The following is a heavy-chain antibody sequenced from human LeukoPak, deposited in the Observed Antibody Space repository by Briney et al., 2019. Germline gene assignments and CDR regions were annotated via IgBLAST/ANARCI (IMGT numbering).Heavy chain of an antibody. CDR1: GGSIRSSSYY. J-gene: IGHJ4*02. D-gene: IGHD3-10*01. CDR2: VYSSGRT. CDR3: ARDTWFGAGRTFDY. Sequence: SETLSLTCTVSGGSIRSSSYYWGWIRQPPGKGLEWIGSVYSSGRTYYNPSLTSRVTVSADTSKNQFSLKLSSVTAADTAVYYCARDTWFGAGRTFDYWGQGTLVTVSS. V-gene: IGHV4-39*07.